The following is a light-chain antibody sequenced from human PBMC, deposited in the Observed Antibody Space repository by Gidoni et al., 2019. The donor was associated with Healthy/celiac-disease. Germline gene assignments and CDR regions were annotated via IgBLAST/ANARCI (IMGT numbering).Light chain of an antibody. CDR2: GKN. Sequence: SSELTPDPAVSVALGSTVRITCQGDSLRSYYASWYQQKPGQAPVLVIYGKNNRPSGIPDRFSGSSSGNTASLTITGAQAEDEADYYCNSRDSSGNHHVVFGGGTKLTVL. CDR1: SLRSYY. V-gene: IGLV3-19*01. CDR3: NSRDSSGNHHVV. J-gene: IGLJ2*01.